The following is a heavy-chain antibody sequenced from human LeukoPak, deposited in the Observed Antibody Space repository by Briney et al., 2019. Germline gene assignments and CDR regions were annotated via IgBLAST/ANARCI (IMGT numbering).Heavy chain of an antibody. V-gene: IGHV3-23*01. J-gene: IGHJ3*02. CDR3: AKANVKYCSGGSCFDAFDI. CDR1: GFTFSSYV. CDR2: ITGSGGST. Sequence: GGSLRLSCAASGFTFSSYVMSWVRQAPGKGLEWVSAITGSGGSTYYADSVKGRFTITRDNSKNTLYLQMNSLRAEDTAVYYCAKANVKYCSGGSCFDAFDIWGQGTMVTVSS. D-gene: IGHD2-15*01.